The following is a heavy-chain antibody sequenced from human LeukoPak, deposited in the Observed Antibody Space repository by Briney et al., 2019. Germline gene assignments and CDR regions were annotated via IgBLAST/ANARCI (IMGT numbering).Heavy chain of an antibody. Sequence: GGSLRLSCAASGFTFSSYEMNWVRQAPGKGLEWVANIKQDGSEKYYVDSVKGRFTISRDNAKNSLYLQMNSLRAEDTAVYYCAKDLPDSYYDFWSGDYWGQGTLVTVSS. D-gene: IGHD3-3*01. CDR2: IKQDGSEK. J-gene: IGHJ4*02. CDR1: GFTFSSYE. CDR3: AKDLPDSYYDFWSGDY. V-gene: IGHV3-7*03.